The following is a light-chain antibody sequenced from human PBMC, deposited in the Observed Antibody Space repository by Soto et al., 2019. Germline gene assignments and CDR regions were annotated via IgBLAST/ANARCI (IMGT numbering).Light chain of an antibody. V-gene: IGKV3-20*01. J-gene: IGKJ3*01. CDR1: QSFSSSY. CDR2: GAS. CDR3: QHYGSALFT. Sequence: EIVLTQSPGTLSLSPGERATLSCRASQSFSSSYLDWYQQKPGQAPRLLIYGASSRANGIPDRFSGSGSGTDFTLTISSLEPEDFAVYYCQHYGSALFTFGPGTKVDV.